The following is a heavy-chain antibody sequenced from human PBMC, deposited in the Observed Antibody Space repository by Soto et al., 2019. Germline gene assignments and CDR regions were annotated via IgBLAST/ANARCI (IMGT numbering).Heavy chain of an antibody. CDR2: ISSTGTTI. CDR1: GFTFSSYS. D-gene: IGHD4-17*01. Sequence: GGSLRLSCAASGFTFSSYSMNWFRLAPGKGLEWLSYISSTGTTIYYADSVKGRFTISRDSAKSSLYLQMSGLTDDDTAVYYCARDLYGDYLIDSWGQGTLVTVSS. CDR3: ARDLYGDYLIDS. V-gene: IGHV3-48*02. J-gene: IGHJ4*02.